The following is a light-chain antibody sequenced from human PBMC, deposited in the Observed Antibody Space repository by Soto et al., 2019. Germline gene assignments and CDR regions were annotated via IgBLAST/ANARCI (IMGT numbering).Light chain of an antibody. CDR3: ASWDDRLGAVI. CDR2: SNN. Sequence: QAVVTQPPSASGTPGQKVFISCSGSSSNIGGTNYAYWYQQLPGAAPKLLMHSNNLRPSGVPERISGSKFGTAASLAISGLRSEHEAVYYCASWDDRLGAVIFGGGTKPTVL. J-gene: IGLJ2*01. V-gene: IGLV1-47*02. CDR1: SSNIGGTNY.